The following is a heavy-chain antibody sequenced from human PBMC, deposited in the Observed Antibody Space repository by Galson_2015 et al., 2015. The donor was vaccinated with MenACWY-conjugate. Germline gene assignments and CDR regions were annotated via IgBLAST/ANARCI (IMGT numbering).Heavy chain of an antibody. J-gene: IGHJ6*02. Sequence: SLRLSCAASGFTFSDYYMSWIRQAPGKGLEWVSYIGSSSSYTNYADSVKGRFTISRDNAKNSLYLQMNSLRAEDTAVYCCARDLGRCCGMDVWGQGTTVTVSS. CDR3: ARDLGRCCGMDV. V-gene: IGHV3-11*06. D-gene: IGHD4/OR15-4a*01. CDR1: GFTFSDYY. CDR2: IGSSSSYT.